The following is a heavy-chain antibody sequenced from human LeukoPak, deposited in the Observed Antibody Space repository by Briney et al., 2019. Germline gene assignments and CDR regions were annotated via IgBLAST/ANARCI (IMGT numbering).Heavy chain of an antibody. CDR3: ARARGHYDSSGYYSAFDY. J-gene: IGHJ4*02. V-gene: IGHV1-18*01. CDR1: GYIFTSYG. Sequence: ASVKVSCKASGYIFTSYGISWVRQAPGQGLEWMGWISAYNGNTNYAQKLQGRVTMTTDTSTSTAYMELRSLRSDDTAVYYCARARGHYDSSGYYSAFDYWGQGTLVTVSS. CDR2: ISAYNGNT. D-gene: IGHD3-22*01.